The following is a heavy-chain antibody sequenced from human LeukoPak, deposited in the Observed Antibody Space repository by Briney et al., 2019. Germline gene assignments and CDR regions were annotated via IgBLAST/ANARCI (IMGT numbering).Heavy chain of an antibody. CDR1: GYTFTSYD. V-gene: IGHV1-8*03. D-gene: IGHD5-24*01. CDR3: ARQEIVEMATPWEGNFGY. J-gene: IGHJ4*02. Sequence: ASVKVSCKASGYTFTSYDINWVRQATGQGLEWMGWMNPNSGNTGYAQKFQGRVTITRNTSISTAYMELSSLRSEDTALYYCARQEIVEMATPWEGNFGYWGQGTLVTVSS. CDR2: MNPNSGNT.